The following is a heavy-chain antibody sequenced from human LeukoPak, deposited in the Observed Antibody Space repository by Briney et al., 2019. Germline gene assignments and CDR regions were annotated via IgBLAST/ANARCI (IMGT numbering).Heavy chain of an antibody. CDR1: GFSLSISGMC. J-gene: IGHJ4*02. Sequence: SGPTLVNPTQTLTLTCTLSGFSLSISGMCVSWIRQPPGKALEWLGHIDWEDDKYYNTSLKTRLTISKDTSKNQVVLPMTNVDPVDTAXYYCARSFAYGSGSYXLXXWGLXTLVT. D-gene: IGHD3-10*01. CDR3: ARSFAYGSGSYXLXX. CDR2: IDWEDDK. V-gene: IGHV2-70*01.